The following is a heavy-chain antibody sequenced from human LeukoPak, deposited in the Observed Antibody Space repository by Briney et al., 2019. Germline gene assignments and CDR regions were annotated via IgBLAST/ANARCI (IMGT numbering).Heavy chain of an antibody. CDR2: INTYNGDT. CDR1: GFTFTSYG. Sequence: ASVKVSCKASGFTFTSYGISWVRQAPGQGLEWMGWINTYNGDTDYAQKLQGRVTITTDTYTTTAYMELRSLRSDDTAIYYCARTASYFDYWGQGTLVTVSS. J-gene: IGHJ4*02. V-gene: IGHV1-18*01. CDR3: ARTASYFDY.